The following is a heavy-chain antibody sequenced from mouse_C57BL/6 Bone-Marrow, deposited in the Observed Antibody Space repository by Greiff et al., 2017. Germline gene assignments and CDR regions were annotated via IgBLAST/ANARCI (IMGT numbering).Heavy chain of an antibody. V-gene: IGHV5-9*01. Sequence: DVKLQESGGGLVKPGGSLKLSCAASGFTFSSYTMSWVRQTPEKRLEWVATISGGGGNTYYPDSVKGRFTISRDNAKNTLYLQMSSLRSEDTALYYCARHTTPWFAYWGQGTLVTVSA. CDR1: GFTFSSYT. D-gene: IGHD5-5*01. J-gene: IGHJ3*01. CDR2: ISGGGGNT. CDR3: ARHTTPWFAY.